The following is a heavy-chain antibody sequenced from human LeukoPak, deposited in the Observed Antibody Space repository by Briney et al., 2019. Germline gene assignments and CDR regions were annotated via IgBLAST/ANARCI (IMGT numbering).Heavy chain of an antibody. V-gene: IGHV1-2*02. CDR2: INPNSGGT. J-gene: IGHJ5*01. D-gene: IGHD6-13*01. CDR1: GYSFTDYY. Sequence: ASVKVSCKTSGYSFTDYYMHWVRQAPGQGLEWMGWINPNSGGTNYAQKFQGRVTMTRDTSISTAYMELSSLRSDDTAVYYCASAAAAGRGEGWFDSWGQGTLVTVSS. CDR3: ASAAAAGRGEGWFDS.